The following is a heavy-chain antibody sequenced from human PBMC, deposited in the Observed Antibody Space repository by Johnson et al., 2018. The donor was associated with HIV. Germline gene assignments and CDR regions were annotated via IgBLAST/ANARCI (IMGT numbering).Heavy chain of an antibody. CDR1: GFTFRSYG. Sequence: QVQLVESGGGVVQPGRSLRLSCAASGFTFRSYGMHWVRQAPGKGLEWVAVISYDGSNKYYADSVKGRFTISRDNSKNTLYLQMNSLRAEDTAVYYCARDRIPYNWNYGGDAFDIWGQGTMVTVSS. J-gene: IGHJ3*02. V-gene: IGHV3-30*03. D-gene: IGHD1-7*01. CDR3: ARDRIPYNWNYGGDAFDI. CDR2: ISYDGSNK.